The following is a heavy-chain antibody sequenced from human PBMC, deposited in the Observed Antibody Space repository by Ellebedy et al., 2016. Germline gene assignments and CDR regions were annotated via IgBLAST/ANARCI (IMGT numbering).Heavy chain of an antibody. CDR3: RRGHYFDQ. CDR2: ISGAGYTT. Sequence: GESLKISXATSGFTFSNYFMTWIRRAPGKGLEWVATISGAGYTTFFADSVKGRFTISRDTSKNTLYLQMNNRRVDDTALYYCRRGHYFDQWGQGALVTVSS. CDR1: GFTFSNYF. J-gene: IGHJ4*02. V-gene: IGHV3-23*01.